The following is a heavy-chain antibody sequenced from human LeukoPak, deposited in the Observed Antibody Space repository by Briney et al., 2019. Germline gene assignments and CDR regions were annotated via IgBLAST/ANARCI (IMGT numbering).Heavy chain of an antibody. Sequence: GGSLRLSCAASGFPFGTYNMNWVRQAPGKGLEWVSSIGGSGSHIYYADSMKGRLTISRDNANNSLYLQMNSLGAEDTAVYFCVRGGGYCSIHNCRGIGNRFDSWGQGTLVTVAS. CDR1: GFPFGTYN. D-gene: IGHD2-2*01. V-gene: IGHV3-21*01. CDR3: VRGGGYCSIHNCRGIGNRFDS. J-gene: IGHJ5*01. CDR2: IGGSGSHI.